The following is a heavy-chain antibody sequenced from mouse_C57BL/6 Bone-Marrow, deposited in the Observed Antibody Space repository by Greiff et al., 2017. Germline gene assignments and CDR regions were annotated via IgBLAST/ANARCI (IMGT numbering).Heavy chain of an antibody. D-gene: IGHD1-1*01. V-gene: IGHV1-64*01. Sequence: QVQLQQPGAELVKPGASVKLSCKASGYTFTSYWMHWVKQRPGQGLEWIGMIHPNSGSTNYNEKFKSKATLTVDKSSSTAYMQLSSLTSEDSAVYYCARDSGSSHWYFDVWGTGTTVTVS. CDR2: IHPNSGST. CDR1: GYTFTSYW. CDR3: ARDSGSSHWYFDV. J-gene: IGHJ1*03.